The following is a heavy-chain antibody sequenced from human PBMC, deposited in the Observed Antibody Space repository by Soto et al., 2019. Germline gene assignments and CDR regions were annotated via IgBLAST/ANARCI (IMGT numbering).Heavy chain of an antibody. CDR2: ISPYNGKT. CDR1: GYTFTNFG. V-gene: IGHV1-18*01. CDR3: ARQPGVVGTADLYGMDV. Sequence: QVHLVQSGAEVKKPGASVNVSCKASGYTFTNFGLTLVRQAPGQGLEWIAWISPYNGKTDYAQKVQGRVTVTTDTSTATAYMEMSSLTSDDTDVYYCARQPGVVGTADLYGMDVWGQGTTVTVYS. J-gene: IGHJ6*02. D-gene: IGHD2-21*02.